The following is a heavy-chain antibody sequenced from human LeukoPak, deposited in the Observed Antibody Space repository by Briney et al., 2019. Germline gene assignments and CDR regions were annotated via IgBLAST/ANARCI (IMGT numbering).Heavy chain of an antibody. V-gene: IGHV3-23*01. D-gene: IGHD3-22*01. Sequence: GGSLRLSCTASGFTFSSYAMSWVRQSPGKGLEWISAISNDGVYTFHADSVKGRLTISRDNSKNTLYLQMDSLRAEDTAIYYCAKGSSGGRPYYFDYWGQGTLVTVSS. CDR2: ISNDGVYT. CDR3: AKGSSGGRPYYFDY. J-gene: IGHJ4*02. CDR1: GFTFSSYA.